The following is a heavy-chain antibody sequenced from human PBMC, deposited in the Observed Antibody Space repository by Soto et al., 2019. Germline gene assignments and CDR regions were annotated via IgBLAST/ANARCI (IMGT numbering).Heavy chain of an antibody. J-gene: IGHJ4*02. CDR2: IYYSGST. V-gene: IGHV4-59*08. Sequence: QVQLQESGPGLVKPSETLSLTCTVSGGSISSYDWSWIRQPPGKGLEWIGYIYYSGSTNYNPSLKSRVTISVDTSKNQFSLQLNSMTAADTAVYYCARHNYGSGSTYFDYWGQGTLVTVSS. D-gene: IGHD3-10*01. CDR1: GGSISSYD. CDR3: ARHNYGSGSTYFDY.